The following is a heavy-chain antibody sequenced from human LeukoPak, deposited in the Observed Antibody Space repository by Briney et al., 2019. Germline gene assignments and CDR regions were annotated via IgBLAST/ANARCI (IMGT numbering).Heavy chain of an antibody. J-gene: IGHJ4*02. CDR1: GFTFSSYG. D-gene: IGHD2-2*01. Sequence: GRSLRLSCAASGFTFSSYGMPWVRQAPGKGLEWVAVISYDGSNKYYADSVKGRFTISRDNSKNTLYLQMNSLRAEDTAVYYCAKDFSFLTRTDGYWGQGTLVTVSS. CDR3: AKDFSFLTRTDGY. CDR2: ISYDGSNK. V-gene: IGHV3-30*18.